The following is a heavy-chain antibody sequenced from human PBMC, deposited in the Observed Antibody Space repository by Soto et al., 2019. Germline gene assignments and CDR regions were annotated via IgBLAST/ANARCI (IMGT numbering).Heavy chain of an antibody. J-gene: IGHJ4*02. CDR2: VRGNGDPP. V-gene: IGHV3-64D*06. Sequence: GGSLRLSCGVSGFKFKNHGMHWLRQAPGKGLEYVSGVRGNGDPPFYADSVKGRFTISRDNSKNTLYLQMSGLSADDTAVYYCVKSRGGNNFDFFDWGQGALVTVSS. D-gene: IGHD5-12*01. CDR3: VKSRGGNNFDFFD. CDR1: GFKFKNHG.